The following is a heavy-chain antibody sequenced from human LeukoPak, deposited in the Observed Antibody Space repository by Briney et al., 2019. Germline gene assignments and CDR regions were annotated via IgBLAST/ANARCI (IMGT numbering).Heavy chain of an antibody. J-gene: IGHJ4*02. CDR2: IYPGDSDT. D-gene: IGHD6-13*01. Sequence: KNRESLKISCKGSVYSFTSYWVGWARQMPGKGLECMGFIYPGDSDTRYSPSFQGQVTISADKSISTAYLQWSSLKSSDTAMYYRARSSLAAAGPTDCWGQGTLVTVSS. V-gene: IGHV5-51*01. CDR3: ARSSLAAAGPTDC. CDR1: VYSFTSYW.